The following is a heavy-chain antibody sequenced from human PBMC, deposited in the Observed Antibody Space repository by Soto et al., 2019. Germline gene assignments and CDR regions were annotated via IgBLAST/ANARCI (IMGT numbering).Heavy chain of an antibody. D-gene: IGHD6-19*01. CDR1: GGTFSSYT. CDR3: AREDSSGFYLY. J-gene: IGHJ4*02. CDR2: IIPILGIA. Sequence: ASVKVSCKASGGTFSSYTISWVRQAPGQGLEWMGRIIPILGIANYAQKFQGRVTTTADKSTSTAYMELSSLRSEDTAVYYCAREDSSGFYLYWGQGTLVTVSS. V-gene: IGHV1-69*04.